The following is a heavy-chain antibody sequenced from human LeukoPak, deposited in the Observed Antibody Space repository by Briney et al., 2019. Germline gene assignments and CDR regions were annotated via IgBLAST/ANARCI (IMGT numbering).Heavy chain of an antibody. CDR3: ARGGLPARSWFDP. CDR1: GYTFTSYY. CDR2: INPSSGRT. V-gene: IGHV1-46*01. J-gene: IGHJ5*02. Sequence: ASVKVSCKASGYTFTSYYMNWVPQAPGQGLKWMGIINPSSGRTTYAQKFQGRVTMTRDTSTSTVYMELTSLRSEDTAVFYCARGGLPARSWFDPWGQGTLVTVSS. D-gene: IGHD3/OR15-3a*01.